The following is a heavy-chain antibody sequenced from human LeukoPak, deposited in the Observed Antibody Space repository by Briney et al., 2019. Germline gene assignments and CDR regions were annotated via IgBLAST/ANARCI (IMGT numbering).Heavy chain of an antibody. CDR2: IYYSGST. CDR3: ARFGSSSWYLLAFDI. J-gene: IGHJ3*02. CDR1: GGSISSYY. D-gene: IGHD6-13*01. V-gene: IGHV4-59*01. Sequence: SETLSLTCTVSGGSISSYYWSWIRQPPGKGLEWIGYIYYSGSTNYNPSLKSRVTISVDTSKNQFSLKLSSVTAADTAVYYCARFGSSSWYLLAFDIWGQGTMVTVSS.